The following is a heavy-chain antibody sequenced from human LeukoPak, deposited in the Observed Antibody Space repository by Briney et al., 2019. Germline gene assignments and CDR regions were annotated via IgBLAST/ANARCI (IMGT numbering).Heavy chain of an antibody. CDR1: GGTFSSYA. Sequence: SCKASGGTFSSYAISWVRQAPGKGLEWVSVIYSGGSTYYADSVKGRFTISRDNSKNTLYLQMNSLRAEDTAVYYCAKADYDFWSGYYIDYWGQGTLVTVSS. CDR3: AKADYDFWSGYYIDY. CDR2: IYSGGST. J-gene: IGHJ4*02. V-gene: IGHV3-23*03. D-gene: IGHD3-3*01.